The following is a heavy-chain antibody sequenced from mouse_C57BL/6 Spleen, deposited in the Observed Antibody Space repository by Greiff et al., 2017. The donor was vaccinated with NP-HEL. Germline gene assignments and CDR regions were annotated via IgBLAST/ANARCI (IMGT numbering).Heavy chain of an antibody. V-gene: IGHV5-17*01. CDR2: ISSGSSTI. CDR1: GFTFSDYG. Sequence: VQGVESGGGLVKPGGSLKLSCAASGFTFSDYGMHWVRQAPEKGLEWVAYISSGSSTIYYADTVKGRFTISRDNAKNTLFLQMTSLRSEDTAMYYCARHYSNYVDYAMDYWGQGTSVTVSS. D-gene: IGHD2-5*01. J-gene: IGHJ4*01. CDR3: ARHYSNYVDYAMDY.